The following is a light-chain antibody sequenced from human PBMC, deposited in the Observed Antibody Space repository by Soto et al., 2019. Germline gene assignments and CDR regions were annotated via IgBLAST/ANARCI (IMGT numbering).Light chain of an antibody. CDR2: GAS. V-gene: IGKV3D-20*02. CDR3: QQRSNFIT. J-gene: IGKJ5*01. CDR1: QSVSRNF. Sequence: EMVLTQSPDTLSLSPGERATLSCRASQSVSRNFLAWYQQKPGQAPRLLIYGASTRATGIPARFSGSGSGTDFTLTISSLESEDFAVYYCQQRSNFITFGQGTRLEIK.